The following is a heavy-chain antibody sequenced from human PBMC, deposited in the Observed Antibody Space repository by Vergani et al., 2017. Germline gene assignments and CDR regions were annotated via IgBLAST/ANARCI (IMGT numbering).Heavy chain of an antibody. CDR3: ARGVYYDFWSALSSYYYDYMDV. V-gene: IGHV3-30-3*01. CDR1: GFTFSSYA. D-gene: IGHD3-3*01. J-gene: IGHJ6*03. Sequence: QVQLVESGGGVVQPGRSLRLSCAASGFTFSSYAMHWVRQAPGKGLEWVAVISYDGSNKYYADSVKGRFTISRDNSKNTLYLQMNSLRAEDTAVYYCARGVYYDFWSALSSYYYDYMDVWGKGTTVTVSS. CDR2: ISYDGSNK.